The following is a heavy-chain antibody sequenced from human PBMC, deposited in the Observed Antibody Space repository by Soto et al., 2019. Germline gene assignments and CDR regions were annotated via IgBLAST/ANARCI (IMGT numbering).Heavy chain of an antibody. CDR1: GYTFTTYG. Sequence: QVQLVQSGAEVKKPGASVKVSCKSSGYTFTTYGISWVRQAPGQGLEWMGWISGYNGNTKYAKKFQGRVTMTTDTSTSTAYMDLRSLRSDDTAVYYCAREGEMPYYYYGMDVWGQGTTVTVYS. V-gene: IGHV1-18*01. J-gene: IGHJ6*02. CDR2: ISGYNGNT. D-gene: IGHD3-16*01. CDR3: AREGEMPYYYYGMDV.